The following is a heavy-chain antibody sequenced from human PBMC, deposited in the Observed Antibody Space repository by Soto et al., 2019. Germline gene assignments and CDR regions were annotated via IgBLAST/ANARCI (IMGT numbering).Heavy chain of an antibody. V-gene: IGHV4-39*01. CDR1: GGSISSA. Sequence: PSETLSLTCAVSGGSISSAWCWIRQPPGKGLEWIGSINYSGSTYYNPSLKSQVTISVDTSKNQFSLRLSYVTAADTAVYYCARRDELGFDYWGQGTLVTVSS. J-gene: IGHJ4*02. CDR3: ARRDELGFDY. D-gene: IGHD7-27*01. CDR2: INYSGST.